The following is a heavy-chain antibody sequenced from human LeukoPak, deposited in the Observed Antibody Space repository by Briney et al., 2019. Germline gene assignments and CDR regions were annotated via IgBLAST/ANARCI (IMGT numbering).Heavy chain of an antibody. Sequence: RSSETLSLTCAVSGGSISSGGYSWSWIRQPPGKGLEWIGYIYYSGSTYYNPSLKSRVTISVDTSKNQFSLKLSSVTAADTAVYYCARTRGGGYDSSGYYPAYYYYYYMDVWGKGTTVTVSS. V-gene: IGHV4-61*08. D-gene: IGHD3-22*01. CDR3: ARTRGGGYDSSGYYPAYYYYYYMDV. CDR2: IYYSGST. CDR1: GGSISSGGYS. J-gene: IGHJ6*03.